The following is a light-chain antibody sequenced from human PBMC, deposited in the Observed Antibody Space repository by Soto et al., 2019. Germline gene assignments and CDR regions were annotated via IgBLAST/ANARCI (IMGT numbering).Light chain of an antibody. Sequence: EIVLTQSPGTLSLSPGEGATLSCRASQTISSTHLAWYQQTRGQAPRLLIYDVSSRATGIPDRVSGSGSGTDFSLTIGSLEPEDFAVYYCLQYGNLPYSFGQGTKLEIK. CDR3: LQYGNLPYS. CDR1: QTISSTH. J-gene: IGKJ2*03. V-gene: IGKV3-20*01. CDR2: DVS.